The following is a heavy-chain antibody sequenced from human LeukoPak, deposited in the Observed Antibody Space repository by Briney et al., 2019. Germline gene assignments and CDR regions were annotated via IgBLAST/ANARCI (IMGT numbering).Heavy chain of an antibody. CDR2: ISYDGSNK. D-gene: IGHD3-3*01. V-gene: IGHV3-30*04. J-gene: IGHJ4*02. CDR1: GFTFSNYA. CDR3: AKDGAYYDFWSGSSAYYFDY. Sequence: PGGSLRLSCVASGFTFSNYAIHWVRQAPGKGLEWVAVISYDGSNKYYADSVKGRFTISRDNSKNTLYLQMNSLRAEDTAVYYCAKDGAYYDFWSGSSAYYFDYWGQGTLVTVSS.